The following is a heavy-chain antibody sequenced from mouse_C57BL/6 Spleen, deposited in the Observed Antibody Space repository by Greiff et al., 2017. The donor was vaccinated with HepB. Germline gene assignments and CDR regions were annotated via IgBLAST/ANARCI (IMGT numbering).Heavy chain of an antibody. CDR2: INYDGSST. D-gene: IGHD2-1*01. V-gene: IGHV5-16*01. Sequence: EVKVVESEGGLVQPGSSMKLSCTASGFTFSDYYMAWVRQVPEKGLEWVANINYDGSSTYYLDSLKSRFIISRDNAKNILYLQMSSLKSEDTATYYCARAGNYDYAMDYWGQGTSVTVSS. J-gene: IGHJ4*01. CDR1: GFTFSDYY. CDR3: ARAGNYDYAMDY.